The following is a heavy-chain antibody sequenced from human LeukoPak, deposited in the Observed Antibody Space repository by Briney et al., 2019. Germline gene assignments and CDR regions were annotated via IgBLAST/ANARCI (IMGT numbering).Heavy chain of an antibody. J-gene: IGHJ4*02. CDR1: GFIFSSYT. D-gene: IGHD5-18*01. CDR2: ISTKSNNT. CDR3: ARRGHGYGSPFDY. Sequence: GGSLRLSCAASGFIFSSYTLNWVRQAPGKGLEWVSSISTKSNNTYYADSVKGRFTISRDNSKNTLDLQMSSLRAEDTAVYYCARRGHGYGSPFDYWGQGTLVTVSS. V-gene: IGHV3-21*01.